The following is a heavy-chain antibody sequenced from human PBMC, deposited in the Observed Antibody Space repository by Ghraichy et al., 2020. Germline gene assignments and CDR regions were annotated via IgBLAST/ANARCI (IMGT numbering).Heavy chain of an antibody. V-gene: IGHV3-21*01. CDR2: ISSSSSYI. Sequence: GGSLRLSCAASGFTFSSFSMNWVRQAPGKGLEWVSSISSSSSYIYYADLVKGRFTISRDNAKNSLYLQMNSLRAEDTAVYYCAREETIQLWLRGDYYYGMDVWGQGTTVTVSS. J-gene: IGHJ6*02. D-gene: IGHD5-18*01. CDR3: AREETIQLWLRGDYYYGMDV. CDR1: GFTFSSFS.